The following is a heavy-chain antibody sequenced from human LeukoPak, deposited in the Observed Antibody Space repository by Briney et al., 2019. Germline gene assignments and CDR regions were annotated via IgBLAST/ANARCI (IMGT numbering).Heavy chain of an antibody. CDR1: GYTFTSYA. D-gene: IGHD6-13*01. CDR2: INAGNGNT. J-gene: IGHJ4*02. CDR3: ARDTERAAAGEDY. V-gene: IGHV1-3*01. Sequence: ASVKVSCKASGYTFTSYAMHWVRQAPGQRLEWMGWINAGNGNTKYSQKFQGRVTITRDTSASTVYMELSSLRSEDTAVYYCARDTERAAAGEDYWGQGTLVTVSS.